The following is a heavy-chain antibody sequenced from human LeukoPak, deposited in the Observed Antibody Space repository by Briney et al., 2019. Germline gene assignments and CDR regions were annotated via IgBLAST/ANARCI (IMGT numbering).Heavy chain of an antibody. CDR3: AKAHFGVGATHYFDS. V-gene: IGHV3-23*01. CDR2: ISGSGGST. J-gene: IGHJ4*02. CDR1: GFTFTSYA. Sequence: PGGSLRLSCAASGFTFTSYAMSWVRQAPGKGLEWVSAISGSGGSTYYADSVKGRVTISRDNSKNTLYLQMNSLRTEDTALYYCAKAHFGVGATHYFDSWGQGTLVTVSS. D-gene: IGHD1-26*01.